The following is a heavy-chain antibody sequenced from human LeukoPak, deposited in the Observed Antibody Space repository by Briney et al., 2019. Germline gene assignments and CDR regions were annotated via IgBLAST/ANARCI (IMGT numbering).Heavy chain of an antibody. J-gene: IGHJ5*02. V-gene: IGHV4-39*07. CDR2: IYYSGST. D-gene: IGHD2-2*01. Sequence: SETLSLTCTVCGGSISSSSYYWGWIRQPPGKGLEWIGSIYYSGSTYYNPSLKSRVTISVDTSKNQFSLKLSSVTAADTAVYYCAREVPAAKRASDWFDPWGQGTLVTVSS. CDR3: AREVPAAKRASDWFDP. CDR1: GGSISSSSYY.